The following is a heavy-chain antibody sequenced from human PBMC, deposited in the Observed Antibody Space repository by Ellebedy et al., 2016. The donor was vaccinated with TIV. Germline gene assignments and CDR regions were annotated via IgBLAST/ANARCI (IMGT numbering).Heavy chain of an antibody. Sequence: GESLKISXAASGFIVSSNFMSWVRQAPGKGLEWVSVIYSGGSTYYADSVKGRFTISRDNSKNTLYLQMNSLRAEDTAVYYCVRSGDARDSTAYRYFDLWGRGTLVTVSS. D-gene: IGHD2-21*01. V-gene: IGHV3-53*01. CDR1: GFIVSSNF. CDR3: VRSGDARDSTAYRYFDL. J-gene: IGHJ2*01. CDR2: IYSGGST.